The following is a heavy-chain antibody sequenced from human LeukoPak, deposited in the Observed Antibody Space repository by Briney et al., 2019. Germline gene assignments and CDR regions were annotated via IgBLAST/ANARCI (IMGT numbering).Heavy chain of an antibody. CDR1: GGSISSYY. Sequence: SSETLSLTCTVSGGSISSYYWSWIRQPPGKGLEWIGYIYYSGSTNYNPSLKSRVTISVDTSKNQFSLKLSSVTAADTAVYYCARDGKYWGQGTLVTVSS. CDR3: ARDGKY. V-gene: IGHV4-59*01. J-gene: IGHJ4*02. CDR2: IYYSGST. D-gene: IGHD1-1*01.